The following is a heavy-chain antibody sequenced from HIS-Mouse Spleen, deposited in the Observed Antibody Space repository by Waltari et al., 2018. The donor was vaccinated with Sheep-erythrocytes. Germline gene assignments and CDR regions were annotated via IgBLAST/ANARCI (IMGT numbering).Heavy chain of an antibody. CDR2: IYYSGGT. CDR3: ARESGAGSYYNVRDAFDI. J-gene: IGHJ3*02. CDR1: GCSISSSSYY. Sequence: QLQLQESGPGLVKPSETLSLTCTVSGCSISSSSYYWGWIRQPPGKGLEWIGSIYYSGGTYYNPSLKSRVTISVDTSKNQFSLKLSSVTAADTAVYYCARESGAGSYYNVRDAFDIWGQGTMVTVSS. D-gene: IGHD1-26*01. V-gene: IGHV4-39*07.